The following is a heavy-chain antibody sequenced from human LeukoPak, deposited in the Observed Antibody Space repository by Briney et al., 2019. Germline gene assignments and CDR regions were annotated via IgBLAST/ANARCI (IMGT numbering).Heavy chain of an antibody. V-gene: IGHV1-69*06. CDR2: IIPLFGTP. CDR3: ARGELLRGSGRYYYYYMDV. Sequence: SVKVSCKASGGTFSSYTISWVRQAPGQGLEWMGGIIPLFGTPDYAQKFQDRLTITADKSTSTAYMELSSLRSEDTAVYYCARGELLRGSGRYYYYYMDVWGKGTTVTVSS. J-gene: IGHJ6*03. CDR1: GGTFSSYT. D-gene: IGHD3-10*01.